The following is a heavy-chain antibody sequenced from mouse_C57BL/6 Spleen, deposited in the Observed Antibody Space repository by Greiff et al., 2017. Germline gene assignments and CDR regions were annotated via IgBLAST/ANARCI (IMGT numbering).Heavy chain of an antibody. CDR1: GFSLPSYG. CDR2: IWSGGST. Sequence: QVQLKESGPGLVQPSQSLSITCTVSGFSLPSYGVHWVRQSPGKGLEWLGVIWSGGSTDYNAAFISSLSISKDNSKSQVFFKMNSLQADDAARYYCARGPHYYGSSPPFAYWGQGTLVTVSA. J-gene: IGHJ3*01. CDR3: ARGPHYYGSSPPFAY. V-gene: IGHV2-2*01. D-gene: IGHD1-1*01.